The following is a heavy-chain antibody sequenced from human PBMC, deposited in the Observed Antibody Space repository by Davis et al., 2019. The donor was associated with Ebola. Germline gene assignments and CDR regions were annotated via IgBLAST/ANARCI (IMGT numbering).Heavy chain of an antibody. CDR2: IRYDGSNK. CDR1: GFTFSSYG. J-gene: IGHJ4*02. D-gene: IGHD4-23*01. Sequence: GSLRLSCAASGFTFSSYGMHWVRQAPGKGLEWVAFIRYDGSNKYYADSVKGRFTISRDDAKKSLYLQMDSLRAEDTAVYYCAQQLGDYGGNALRYWGQGTLVTVSS. V-gene: IGHV3-30*02. CDR3: AQQLGDYGGNALRY.